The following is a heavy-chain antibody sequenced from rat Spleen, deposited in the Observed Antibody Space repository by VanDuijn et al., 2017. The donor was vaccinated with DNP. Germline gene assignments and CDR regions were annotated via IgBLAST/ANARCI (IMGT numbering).Heavy chain of an antibody. V-gene: IGHV2-32*01. CDR1: GFLLTTYH. Sequence: QMQLKESGPGLVQPSQTLSLTCTVSGFLLTTYHVHWVRQTPGKGLEWMGVMWTDGDTSYNSVLKSRLSINRDTSRSQVFLKMNSLQTEDTATYYCARGYNNYGFAYWGQGTLVTVSS. D-gene: IGHD4-1*01. CDR2: MWTDGDT. CDR3: ARGYNNYGFAY. J-gene: IGHJ3*01.